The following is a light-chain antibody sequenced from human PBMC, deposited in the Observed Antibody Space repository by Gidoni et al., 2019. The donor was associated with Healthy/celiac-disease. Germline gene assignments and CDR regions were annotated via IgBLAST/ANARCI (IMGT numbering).Light chain of an antibody. V-gene: IGKV3-20*01. CDR3: QQYGSPWT. Sequence: EIVLTQSPGTLSWSPGERATLSCRASQSVSSSYLAWYQQKPGQAPRLLIYGASSRATGIPDRFSGSGSGTDFTLTISRLEPEDFAVYYCQQYGSPWTFXXXTKVEIK. J-gene: IGKJ1*01. CDR2: GAS. CDR1: QSVSSSY.